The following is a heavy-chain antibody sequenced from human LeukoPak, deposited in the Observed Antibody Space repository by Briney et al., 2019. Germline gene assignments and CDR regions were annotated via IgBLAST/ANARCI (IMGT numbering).Heavy chain of an antibody. V-gene: IGHV1-69*01. CDR3: ARCLDRFPGGAFDI. D-gene: IGHD3/OR15-3a*01. CDR2: IIPIFGTA. CDR1: GGTFSSYA. Sequence: ASVKVSCKASGGTFSSYAISWVRQAPGQGLEWMGGIIPIFGTANYAQKFQGRVTITADGSTSTAYMELSSLRSEDTAVYYCARCLDRFPGGAFDIWGQGTMVTVSS. J-gene: IGHJ3*02.